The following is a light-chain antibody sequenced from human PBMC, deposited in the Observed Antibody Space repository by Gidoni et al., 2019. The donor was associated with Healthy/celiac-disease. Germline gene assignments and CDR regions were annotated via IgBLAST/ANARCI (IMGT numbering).Light chain of an antibody. V-gene: IGKV3-20*01. CDR1: QSVSSSY. Sequence: DIVLTQSPGTLSLSPGERATLACRASQSVSSSYLAWYQQKPGQSPRLLIYGASSRATGIPDRFSGSGSGTDFTLTISRLEPEDFAVYYCQQYGSSPSLTVGGGTKVEIK. CDR2: GAS. J-gene: IGKJ4*01. CDR3: QQYGSSPSLT.